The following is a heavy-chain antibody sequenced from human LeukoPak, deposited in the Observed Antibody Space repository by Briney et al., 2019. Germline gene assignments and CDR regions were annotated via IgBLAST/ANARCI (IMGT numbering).Heavy chain of an antibody. J-gene: IGHJ4*02. Sequence: SETLSLTCSVYGGSFNGYYWSWIRQPPGKGLEWIGEINHSVTTNYNPSLKSRVTMSLDTSKNQFSLRLNSVTAADTAVYYCARVPLRFLEPFDYWGQGTLVTVSS. CDR3: ARVPLRFLEPFDY. CDR2: INHSVTT. V-gene: IGHV4-34*01. D-gene: IGHD3-3*01. CDR1: GGSFNGYY.